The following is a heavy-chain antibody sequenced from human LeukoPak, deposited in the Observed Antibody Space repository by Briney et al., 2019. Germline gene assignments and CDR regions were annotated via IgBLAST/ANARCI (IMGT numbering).Heavy chain of an antibody. J-gene: IGHJ4*02. CDR1: GGSFSGYY. Sequence: SETLSLTCAVYGGSFSGYYWSWIRQPPGKGLEWIGEINHSGSTNYNPSLKSRVTISVDTSKNQFSLKLSSVTAADTAVYYCARGDYGGNFAGPYFDYWGQGTLVTVSS. CDR3: ARGDYGGNFAGPYFDY. V-gene: IGHV4-34*01. D-gene: IGHD4-23*01. CDR2: INHSGST.